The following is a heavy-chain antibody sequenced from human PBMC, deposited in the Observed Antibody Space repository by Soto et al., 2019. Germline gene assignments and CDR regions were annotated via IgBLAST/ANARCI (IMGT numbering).Heavy chain of an antibody. CDR3: ARLPDDYYDSSGYFLDY. CDR2: TYHSGNP. CDR1: GDTISTGGYT. V-gene: IGHV4-30-2*01. Sequence: SETLSLTCDVSGDTISTGGYTWAWIRQPPGKALEWIGHTYHSGNPYYNPSLKSRVIISVDTSKNQFSLKLSSVTAADTAVYYCARLPDDYYDSSGYFLDYSGQGSLVIVSS. J-gene: IGHJ4*02. D-gene: IGHD3-22*01.